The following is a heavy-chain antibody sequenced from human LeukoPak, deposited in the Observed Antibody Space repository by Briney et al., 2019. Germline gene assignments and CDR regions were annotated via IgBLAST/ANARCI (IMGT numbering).Heavy chain of an antibody. CDR1: GSPFSGYW. V-gene: IGHV3-7*01. D-gene: IGHD2-2*01. J-gene: IGHJ6*03. Sequence: GGSLRLSCVGSGSPFSGYWMSWVRQAPGKGLEWVANIKTDESERYYVDSVKGRFTISRDNAKNSVYLQMNSLRPEDTAVYYCARGGYQPYYYMDVWGTGTTVTVSS. CDR2: IKTDESER. CDR3: ARGGYQPYYYMDV.